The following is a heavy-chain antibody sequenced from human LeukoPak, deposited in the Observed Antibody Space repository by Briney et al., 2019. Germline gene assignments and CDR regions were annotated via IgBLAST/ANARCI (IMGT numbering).Heavy chain of an antibody. CDR2: ISPYNGNT. CDR3: ARDRLDYGDSKDAFDV. CDR1: GYTFITYG. D-gene: IGHD4-17*01. V-gene: IGHV1-18*01. Sequence: GASVKVSCKASGYTFITYGISWVRQAPGQGLEWVGWISPYNGNTNYAQKLQGRVTMTTDTSTSTAYMELRSLRSDDTAVYYCARDRLDYGDSKDAFDVWGQGTMVTVSS. J-gene: IGHJ3*01.